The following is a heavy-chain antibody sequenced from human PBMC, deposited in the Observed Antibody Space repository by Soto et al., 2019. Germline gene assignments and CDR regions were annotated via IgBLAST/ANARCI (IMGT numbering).Heavy chain of an antibody. Sequence: EASVKVSCKASGGTFSSYAISWVRQAPGQGLEWMGGIIPVFGTADYAQKFQGRVTITADESTSTAYMELSSLRSEDTAVYYCARARNAYYDFWSGYYTAEYYYGMDVWGQGTTVTVSS. CDR2: IIPVFGTA. V-gene: IGHV1-69*13. CDR1: GGTFSSYA. J-gene: IGHJ6*02. CDR3: ARARNAYYDFWSGYYTAEYYYGMDV. D-gene: IGHD3-3*01.